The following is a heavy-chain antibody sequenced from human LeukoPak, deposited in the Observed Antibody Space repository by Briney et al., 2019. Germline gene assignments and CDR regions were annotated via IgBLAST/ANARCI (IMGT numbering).Heavy chain of an antibody. V-gene: IGHV3-23*01. J-gene: IGHJ4*02. D-gene: IGHD3-22*01. CDR2: ITYSGGNT. CDR3: AKAREDTYYYDSSGYYFAAPLDY. CDR1: GFTFSSYG. Sequence: GGSLRLSCAASGFTFSSYGMSWFRQAPGKGLEWVSSITYSGGNTYYAGSAEGRFTISRDNSKNTLYLQMSSLRAEDTALYYCAKAREDTYYYDSSGYYFAAPLDYWGQGTLVTVSS.